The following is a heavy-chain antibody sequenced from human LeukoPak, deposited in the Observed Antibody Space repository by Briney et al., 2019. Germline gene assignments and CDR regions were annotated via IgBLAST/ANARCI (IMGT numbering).Heavy chain of an antibody. CDR2: ISWNSGSI. D-gene: IGHD3-10*01. Sequence: GGSLRLSCAASGFTFSSYAMSWVRQAPGKGLEWVSGISWNSGSIGYADSVKGRFTISRDNAKNSLYLQMSSLRAEDTALYYCAKGRGTMRPFDYWGQGTLVTVSS. J-gene: IGHJ4*02. CDR3: AKGRGTMRPFDY. V-gene: IGHV3-9*01. CDR1: GFTFSSYA.